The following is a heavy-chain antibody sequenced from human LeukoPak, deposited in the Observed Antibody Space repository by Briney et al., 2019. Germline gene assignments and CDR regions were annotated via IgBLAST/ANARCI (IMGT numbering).Heavy chain of an antibody. CDR3: ARLGSNGWRYYSGLDV. D-gene: IGHD6-19*01. V-gene: IGHV4-39*01. Sequence: SETLSLTSTVSGGAISTSGHYWAWVRQPPGRGLEWIASFHYPGTTHYSPSLASRVPISVDPSRSQFSLKLSYLTAADTVVYFGARLGSNGWRYYSGLDVWGQGTAVTVPS. CDR1: GGAISTSGHY. CDR2: FHYPGTT. J-gene: IGHJ6*02.